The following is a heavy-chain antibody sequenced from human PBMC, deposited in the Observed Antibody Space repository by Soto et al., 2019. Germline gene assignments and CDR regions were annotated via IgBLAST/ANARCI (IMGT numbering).Heavy chain of an antibody. V-gene: IGHV4-34*01. CDR1: GGSFSGYY. Sequence: SETLSLTCAVYGGSFSGYYWSWIRQPPGKGLEWIGEINHSGITNYNPSLKSRVTISVDTSKNQFSLKLSSVTAADTAVYFCARYRREAVAGYTLDNWGQGILVTV. CDR3: ARYRREAVAGYTLDN. CDR2: INHSGIT. D-gene: IGHD6-13*01. J-gene: IGHJ4*02.